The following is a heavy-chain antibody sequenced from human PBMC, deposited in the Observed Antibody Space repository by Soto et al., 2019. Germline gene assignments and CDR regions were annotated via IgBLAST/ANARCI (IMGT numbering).Heavy chain of an antibody. V-gene: IGHV3-33*01. D-gene: IGHD5-12*01. CDR3: ARVVKVATPDFHLMDV. CDR2: IWYDGSNK. Sequence: QVQLAESGGGVVQPGRSLRLSCAASGFTFRNHGMHWVRHAPGKGLEWVAVIWYDGSNKDYVDSVKGRFTISRDNSNITLFLQLNSLRAEDTAVYYCARVVKVATPDFHLMDVWGQGITVTVSS. J-gene: IGHJ6*02. CDR1: GFTFRNHG.